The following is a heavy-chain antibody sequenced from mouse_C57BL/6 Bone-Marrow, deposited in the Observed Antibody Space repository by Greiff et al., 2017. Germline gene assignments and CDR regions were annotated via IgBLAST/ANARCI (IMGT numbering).Heavy chain of an antibody. CDR2: IDPSDSYT. CDR1: GYTFTSYW. V-gene: IGHV1-69*01. J-gene: IGHJ2*01. CDR3: ARDGGYYNDFDC. Sequence: QVQLQQPGAELVMPGASVKLSCKASGYTFTSYWMHWVKQRPGQGLEWIGEIDPSDSYTNYNQKFTGKSTLTVDKSSSTAYMQISSLTSEDSAVYYCARDGGYYNDFDCWGQGTTLTVSS. D-gene: IGHD2-3*01.